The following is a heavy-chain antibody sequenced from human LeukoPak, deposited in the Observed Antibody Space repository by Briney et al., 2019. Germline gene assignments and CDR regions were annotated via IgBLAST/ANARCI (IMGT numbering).Heavy chain of an antibody. CDR2: ISSSSSYI. Sequence: PGGSLRLSXAASGFTFSSYSMNWVRQAPGKGLEWVSSISSSSSYIYYADSVKGRFTISRDNAKNSLYLQMNSLRAEDTAVYYCARDNSWYSSGWYFDYWGQGTLVTVSS. D-gene: IGHD6-19*01. J-gene: IGHJ4*02. V-gene: IGHV3-21*01. CDR3: ARDNSWYSSGWYFDY. CDR1: GFTFSSYS.